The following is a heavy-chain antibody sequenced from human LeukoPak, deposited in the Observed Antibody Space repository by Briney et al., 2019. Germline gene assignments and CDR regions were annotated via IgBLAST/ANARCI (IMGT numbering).Heavy chain of an antibody. J-gene: IGHJ4*02. CDR1: GGSISSYY. V-gene: IGHV4-59*01. Sequence: SETLSLTCTVSGGSISSYYWSWIRQPPGKGLEWIGYIYYSGSTNYNPSLRSRVTISLDTSKNQFSLKLTSVTAADTAAYYCARDRSGYVFDYWGQGTLVTVSS. D-gene: IGHD5-12*01. CDR2: IYYSGST. CDR3: ARDRSGYVFDY.